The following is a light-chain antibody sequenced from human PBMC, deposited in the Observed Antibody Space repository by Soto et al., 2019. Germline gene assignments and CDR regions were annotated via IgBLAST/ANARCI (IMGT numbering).Light chain of an antibody. J-gene: IGKJ1*01. CDR3: LQLYNFSWT. Sequence: IQMTQSPSSLSASVGDRVTSSCRASQGIRNDLAWYQQKPGRAPKLLIFAASNLQSGVPSRFSGSGSGTDFTLTISRLQPEDFATYYCLQLYNFSWTFGQGTTGDIK. CDR1: QGIRND. CDR2: AAS. V-gene: IGKV1-6*01.